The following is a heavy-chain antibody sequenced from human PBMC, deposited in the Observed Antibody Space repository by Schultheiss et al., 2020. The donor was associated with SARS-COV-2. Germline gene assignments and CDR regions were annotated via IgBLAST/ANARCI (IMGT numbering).Heavy chain of an antibody. V-gene: IGHV3-74*01. Sequence: GESLKISCAASGFTFSSYWMHWVRQAPGKGLVWVSRINSDGSSTSYADSVKGRFTISRDNAKNTLYLQMNSLRAEDTAVYYCARELSHSPSDYWGQGTLVTVSS. CDR1: GFTFSSYW. J-gene: IGHJ4*02. CDR2: INSDGSST. CDR3: ARELSHSPSDY. D-gene: IGHD5-18*01.